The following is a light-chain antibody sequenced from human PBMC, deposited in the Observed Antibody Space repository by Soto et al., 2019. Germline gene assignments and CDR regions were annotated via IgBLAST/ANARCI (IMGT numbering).Light chain of an antibody. CDR3: QQYGNSPWT. J-gene: IGKJ1*01. CDR1: QSVTSDY. Sequence: IVLTQSPGTLSLSPGERATLSCRASQSVTSDYLVWYQQRSGQAPRLLIYDASSRAAGIPDRFRGSGSGTDFTRKISRLEPEDFAVYYCQQYGNSPWTFGQGTKGEIK. V-gene: IGKV3-20*01. CDR2: DAS.